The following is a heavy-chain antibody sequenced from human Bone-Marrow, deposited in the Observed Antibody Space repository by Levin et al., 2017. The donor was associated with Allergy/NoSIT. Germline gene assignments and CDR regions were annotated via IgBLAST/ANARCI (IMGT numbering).Heavy chain of an antibody. CDR3: ARDLQVSGVVGFDY. CDR2: IIPILHFA. Sequence: GASVKVSCKVSGGDFSNHAINWVRQAPGQGLEWMGRIIPILHFANYAQRFQGRVTITADESTSTAYMDLSSLRPDDTAVYYCARDLQVSGVVGFDYWGQGTLVTVSS. V-gene: IGHV1-69*04. D-gene: IGHD3-10*01. J-gene: IGHJ4*02. CDR1: GGDFSNHA.